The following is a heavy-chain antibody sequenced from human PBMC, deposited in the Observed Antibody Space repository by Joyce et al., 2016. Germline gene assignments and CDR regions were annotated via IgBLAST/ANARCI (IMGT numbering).Heavy chain of an antibody. J-gene: IGHJ4*02. V-gene: IGHV1-2*02. CDR1: GLSFSGYY. CDR2: INPDRGDT. D-gene: IGHD4-23*01. CDR3: AREYGGTFYFDY. Sequence: QVQLVQSGAEVKNSGASVKVYCKASGLSFSGYYIHWVRQAPGQGLEWMGWINPDRGDTIYAQKFQGRVTMTRDTSISTVYLELGRLTSDDTALYYCAREYGGTFYFDYWGQVTLVTVSS.